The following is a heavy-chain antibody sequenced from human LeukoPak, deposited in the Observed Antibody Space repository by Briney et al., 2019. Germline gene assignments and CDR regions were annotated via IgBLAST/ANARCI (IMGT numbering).Heavy chain of an antibody. D-gene: IGHD3-16*01. CDR1: GFTFSSYG. CDR3: ARVAYSVTIPPPDY. J-gene: IGHJ4*02. V-gene: IGHV3-33*01. Sequence: GGSLRLSCAASGFTFSSYGMHWVRQAPGKELEWVAVIWYDGSNKYYADSVKGRFTISRDNSKNTLYLQMNSLRAEDTAVYYCARVAYSVTIPPPDYWGQGTLVTVSS. CDR2: IWYDGSNK.